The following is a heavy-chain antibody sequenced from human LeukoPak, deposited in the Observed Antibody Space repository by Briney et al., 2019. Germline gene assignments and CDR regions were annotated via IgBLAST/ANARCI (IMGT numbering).Heavy chain of an antibody. Sequence: GRSLRLSCAASGFTFSSYAMHWVRQAPGKGLEWVAVISYDGSNKYYADSVKGRFTISRDNSKNTLYLQMNSLRAEDTAVYYCASLELLRSRTGGYWGQGTLVTVSS. D-gene: IGHD1-26*01. CDR2: ISYDGSNK. CDR3: ASLELLRSRTGGY. J-gene: IGHJ4*02. V-gene: IGHV3-30-3*01. CDR1: GFTFSSYA.